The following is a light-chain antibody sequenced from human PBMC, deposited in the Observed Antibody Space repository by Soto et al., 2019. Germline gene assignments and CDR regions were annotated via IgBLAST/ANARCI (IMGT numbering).Light chain of an antibody. V-gene: IGLV2-8*01. CDR3: SSYTGGNPSYV. J-gene: IGLJ1*01. CDR2: EVT. Sequence: QSVLTQPPSASGSPGQSVTISCTGTSSDVGGYDYVSWYQQHPGKAPKLMIYEVTIRPSGVSDRLSGSKSGNTASLTVSGLQAEDEADYYCSSYTGGNPSYVFGTGTKLTVL. CDR1: SSDVGGYDY.